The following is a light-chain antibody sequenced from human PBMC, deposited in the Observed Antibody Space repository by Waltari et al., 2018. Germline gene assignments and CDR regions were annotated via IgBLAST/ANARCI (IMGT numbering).Light chain of an antibody. J-gene: IGKJ2*03. CDR3: MQALEFPYS. CDR2: EVS. V-gene: IGKV2-40*01. Sequence: DIVMTQTPLSLPVTLGEPASISCRSSQRLLDSEDGNTYLEWYLQKPGQSPQRVIYEVSNRASGVPDRFSGSGSDTDFTLKISRVEAEDVGIYYCMQALEFPYSFGQGTKVEIK. CDR1: QRLLDSEDGNTY.